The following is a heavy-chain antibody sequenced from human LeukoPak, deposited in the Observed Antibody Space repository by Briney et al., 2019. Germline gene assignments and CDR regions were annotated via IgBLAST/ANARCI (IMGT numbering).Heavy chain of an antibody. V-gene: IGHV3-43*01. CDR3: AKGSGWYGFCDY. CDR1: GFTFDDYT. CDR2: ISWDGGST. D-gene: IGHD6-19*01. Sequence: GGSLRLSCAASGFTFDDYTMHWVRQAPGKGLEWVSLISWDGGSTYYADSVKGRFTISRDNSKNSLYLQMNSLRTEDTALYYCAKGSGWYGFCDYWGQGTLVTVSS. J-gene: IGHJ4*02.